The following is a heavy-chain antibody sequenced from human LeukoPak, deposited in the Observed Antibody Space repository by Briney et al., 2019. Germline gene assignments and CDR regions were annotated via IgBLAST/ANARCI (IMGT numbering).Heavy chain of an antibody. V-gene: IGHV3-7*03. Sequence: PGGSLRLSCAASGFTFSSHWMSWVRQAPGKGLEWVANIKKDGSEKYYVDAVKGRFTISRDNAKTSLYLQMNSLRAEDTAVYYCAKDRVAATGDAFDIWGQGTMVTVSS. CDR2: IKKDGSEK. CDR1: GFTFSSHW. CDR3: AKDRVAATGDAFDI. J-gene: IGHJ3*02. D-gene: IGHD2-15*01.